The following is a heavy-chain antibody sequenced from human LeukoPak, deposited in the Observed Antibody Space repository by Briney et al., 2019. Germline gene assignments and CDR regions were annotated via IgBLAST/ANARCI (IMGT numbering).Heavy chain of an antibody. CDR2: IKQDGSEK. V-gene: IGHV3-7*01. CDR3: ARWGGWWLREFDY. J-gene: IGHJ4*02. CDR1: GFTFSSYW. D-gene: IGHD5-12*01. Sequence: GGSLRLSCAASGFTFSSYWMSWVRQAPGKGLEWVANIKQDGSEKYYVDSVKGRFTISRDNAKNSLYLQMNSLRAEDTAVYYCARWGGWWLREFDYWGQGTLVTVSS.